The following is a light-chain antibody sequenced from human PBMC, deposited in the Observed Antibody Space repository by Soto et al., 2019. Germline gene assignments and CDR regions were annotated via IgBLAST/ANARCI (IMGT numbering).Light chain of an antibody. Sequence: EIVMTQSPVTLSMSPGERATLSCRAGESVSTNLAWYQQKAGQAPRLLIYDVSTRAAGIPARFSGSGSGTDFTLTITSLEPEDFAVYSCQQRSDWPITFGQGTRLEIK. CDR3: QQRSDWPIT. CDR1: ESVSTN. V-gene: IGKV3-11*01. CDR2: DVS. J-gene: IGKJ5*01.